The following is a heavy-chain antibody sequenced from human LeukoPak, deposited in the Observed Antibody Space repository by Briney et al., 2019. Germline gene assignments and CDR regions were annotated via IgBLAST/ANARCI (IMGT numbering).Heavy chain of an antibody. CDR3: ARAGRCSTTSCYRGYAFDI. J-gene: IGHJ3*02. Sequence: GASVKVSCKASGYTFTTYSISWVRQAPGQGLEWMGWISAYNGNTNYAQNLQGRVTMTTDTSTSTAYMELRSLRSDDTAVYYCARAGRCSTTSCYRGYAFDIWGQGTMVTVSS. CDR2: ISAYNGNT. CDR1: GYTFTTYS. D-gene: IGHD2-2*02. V-gene: IGHV1-18*01.